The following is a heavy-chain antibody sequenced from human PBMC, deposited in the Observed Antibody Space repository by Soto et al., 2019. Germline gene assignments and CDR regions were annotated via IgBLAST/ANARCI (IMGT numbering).Heavy chain of an antibody. CDR1: TFTFSNYA. J-gene: IGHJ4*02. D-gene: IGHD5-12*01. CDR2: ISATGGST. CDR3: AKDLYSGYDRFDY. V-gene: IGHV3-23*01. Sequence: EVQLLESGGGLVQPGGSLRLSCAASTFTFSNYAMNWVRQAPGKGLEWVSAISATGGSTYYTVSVKGRFTISRDNSKNTLYLQMNSLRAEDTAVYYCAKDLYSGYDRFDYWGQGTLVTVSS.